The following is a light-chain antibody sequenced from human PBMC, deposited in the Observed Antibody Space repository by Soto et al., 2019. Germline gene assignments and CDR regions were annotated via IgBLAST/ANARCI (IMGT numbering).Light chain of an antibody. Sequence: QSVLTQPASVSGSPGQSITISCTGTSSDVGGYNYVSWYQQHPGKAPKLMIYEVSNRPSGVSNRFSGSKSGNTASLTISGLRAEDEADYYCSSYTSSSTGLYVFGTGTKLTVL. CDR2: EVS. J-gene: IGLJ1*01. CDR1: SSDVGGYNY. CDR3: SSYTSSSTGLYV. V-gene: IGLV2-14*01.